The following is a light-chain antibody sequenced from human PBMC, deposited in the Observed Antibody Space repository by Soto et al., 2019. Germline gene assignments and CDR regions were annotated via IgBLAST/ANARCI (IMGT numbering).Light chain of an antibody. J-gene: IGKJ4*01. CDR3: QQYGSSPAVT. CDR1: QRVSSSY. CDR2: GAS. Sequence: EIVWTQSPGTLSLSPGERATLSCRARQRVSSSYLAWYQQKPGQAPRLLIYGASSRATGIPDRFSGSGSETDFTLNISRLEREDFAVYYCQQYGSSPAVTFGGGTKVEIK. V-gene: IGKV3-20*01.